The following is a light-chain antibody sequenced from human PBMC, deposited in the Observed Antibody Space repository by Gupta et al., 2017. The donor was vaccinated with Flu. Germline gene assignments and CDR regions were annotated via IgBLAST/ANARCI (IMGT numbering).Light chain of an antibody. CDR2: DVS. J-gene: IGLJ3*02. V-gene: IGLV2-14*04. CDR3: SSYTSSSTWV. CDR1: SSGVGGYNY. Sequence: SITISCTGTSSGVGGYNYVSWYQQHPGNTPNLMIYDVSSRPSGVANRFSASKSGNTAAPPISGLQAEDDADYYCSSYTSSSTWVFGGGTKLTVL.